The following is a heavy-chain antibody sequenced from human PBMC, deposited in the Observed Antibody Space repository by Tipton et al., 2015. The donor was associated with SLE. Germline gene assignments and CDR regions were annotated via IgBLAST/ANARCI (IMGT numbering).Heavy chain of an antibody. D-gene: IGHD2-21*01. V-gene: IGHV4-38-2*01. Sequence: TLSLTCAVSGFSISSGYYWGWIRQPPGKGLEWIGSIYHSGSTYYNPSLKSRVTISVDTSKNQFSLKLTSVTAADTAVYYCAVNVVVKVQGDHWGPGALVHVSS. CDR1: GFSISSGYY. CDR2: IYHSGST. J-gene: IGHJ4*02. CDR3: AVNVVVKVQGDH.